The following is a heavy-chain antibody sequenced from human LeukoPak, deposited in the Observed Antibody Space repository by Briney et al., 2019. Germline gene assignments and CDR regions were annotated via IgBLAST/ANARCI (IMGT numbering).Heavy chain of an antibody. CDR2: INPNSGGT. J-gene: IGHJ4*02. D-gene: IGHD3-22*01. CDR3: ARVPWYYDSSGSVDY. Sequence: GASVKVSCKASGYTFTGYYMHWVRQAPGQGLEWMGWINPNSGGTNYAQKFQGRVTMTRDTSISTAYMELSRLRSDDTAVYYCARVPWYYDSSGSVDYWGQGTLVTASS. CDR1: GYTFTGYY. V-gene: IGHV1-2*02.